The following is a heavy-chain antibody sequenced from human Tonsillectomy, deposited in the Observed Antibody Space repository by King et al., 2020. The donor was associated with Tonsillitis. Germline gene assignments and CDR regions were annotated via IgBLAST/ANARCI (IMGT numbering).Heavy chain of an antibody. V-gene: IGHV3-49*04. D-gene: IGHD3-10*02. J-gene: IGHJ6*02. CDR3: SRDTIMFGALDYHYSYVMDV. Sequence: VQLVESGGGLVKPGRSLRLSCTASGFTFGDYAINWVRQAPGKGLEWVSFIRNKAYGGTTQYAATVKGRFTISRDDSKSIAYLQMNSLKTKDTAVYYCSRDTIMFGALDYHYSYVMDVWDQGTTVTVSS. CDR1: GFTFGDYA. CDR2: IRNKAYGGTT.